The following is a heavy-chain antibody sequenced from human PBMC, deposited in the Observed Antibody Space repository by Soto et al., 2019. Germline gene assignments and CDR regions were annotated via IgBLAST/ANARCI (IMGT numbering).Heavy chain of an antibody. CDR3: EKDYNGGYGWYFDL. CDR1: GFTFSTHG. CDR2: ISYDGSDK. Sequence: QVQLVESGGGVVQPGRSLRLSCAASGFTFSTHGMNWVRQAPGKGLEWVAVISYDGSDKYYGDSVKGRFTISRDNSKNTMYLQVNSMRDEDTAVYYCEKDYNGGYGWYFDLWGRGTLVTVSS. D-gene: IGHD7-27*01. V-gene: IGHV3-30*18. J-gene: IGHJ2*01.